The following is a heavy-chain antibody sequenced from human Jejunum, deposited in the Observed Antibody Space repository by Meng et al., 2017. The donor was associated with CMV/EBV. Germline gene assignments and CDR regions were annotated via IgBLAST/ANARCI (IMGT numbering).Heavy chain of an antibody. CDR1: FNFQEYA. CDR3: AKAPSGGWNYFFYFDN. V-gene: IGHV3-9*01. D-gene: IGHD1-7*01. CDR2: SSWNTAST. Sequence: FNFQEYAMHWVRQVPGKGLEWVAGSSWNTASTGYADSVKGRFTISREDAKNSLYLQMDSLRPEDTALYYCAKAPSGGWNYFFYFDNWGQGTLVTVSS. J-gene: IGHJ4*02.